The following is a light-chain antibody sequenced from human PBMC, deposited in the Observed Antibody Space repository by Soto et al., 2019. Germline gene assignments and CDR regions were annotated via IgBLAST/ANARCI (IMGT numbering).Light chain of an antibody. J-gene: IGKJ1*01. V-gene: IGKV3-20*01. Sequence: EIVLTQSPGPLSLSPGERATLSCRASQSVSSSYLAWYQQKPGQAPRLLIFGASSRATGIPDRFSGSGSGTDFTLTISRLEPEDFAVYYCQQYVGSPQTFGQGTKVDIK. CDR1: QSVSSSY. CDR3: QQYVGSPQT. CDR2: GAS.